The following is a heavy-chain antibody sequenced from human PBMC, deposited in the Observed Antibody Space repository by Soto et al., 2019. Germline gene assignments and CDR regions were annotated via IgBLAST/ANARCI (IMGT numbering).Heavy chain of an antibody. D-gene: IGHD5-12*01. CDR2: ISFNGIDK. V-gene: IGHV3-30*19. J-gene: IGHJ4*02. Sequence: QLVESGGGVVQTGTSLKLSCVTSGFTFTDHGIHWVRQAPGKGLEWVADISFNGIDKWYQDSVEGRFLIFRDNFKGTAYLQMNGLTLEDTAMYYCVSGGGRNGHDTRFDYWGQGTLVTVSS. CDR1: GFTFTDHG. CDR3: VSGGGRNGHDTRFDY.